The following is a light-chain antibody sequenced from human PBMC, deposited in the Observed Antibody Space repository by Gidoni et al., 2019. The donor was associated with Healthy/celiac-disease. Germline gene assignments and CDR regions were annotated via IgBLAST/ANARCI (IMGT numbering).Light chain of an antibody. CDR2: DAS. Sequence: EIVLTQSPATLSFPPGERATLSCRASQRVSSYLAWYQQKPGQAPRLLIYDASNRATGIPARFSGSGSGTDFTLTISSLEPEDFAVYYCQQRSNWPLTFGGGTKVEIK. CDR3: QQRSNWPLT. V-gene: IGKV3-11*01. J-gene: IGKJ4*01. CDR1: QRVSSY.